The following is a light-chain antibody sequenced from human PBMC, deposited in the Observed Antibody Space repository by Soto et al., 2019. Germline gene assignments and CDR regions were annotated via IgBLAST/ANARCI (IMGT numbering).Light chain of an antibody. CDR2: AAS. Sequence: AIQMTQSPSSLSASVGDRVTITCRASQGIRDDLAWYQQKPGKAPKLLIYAASNLQSGVPSRLSGSGSGTDFTLIISSLQPEDFATYYCLQDYDYPYTFGQGTKVDIK. J-gene: IGKJ2*01. CDR3: LQDYDYPYT. CDR1: QGIRDD. V-gene: IGKV1-6*01.